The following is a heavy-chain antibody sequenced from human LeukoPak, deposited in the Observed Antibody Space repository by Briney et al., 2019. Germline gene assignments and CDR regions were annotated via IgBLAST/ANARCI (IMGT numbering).Heavy chain of an antibody. CDR2: ISGSGGST. V-gene: IGHV3-23*01. CDR3: AKVRWDCSDGSCYYQRYYFDY. Sequence: GGSLRLSCAASGFTFSSYCMSWVRQAPGRGLEWVSAISGSGGSTHYADSVKGRFTISRDNSKNTLYLQMNSLRAEDTAVYYCAKVRWDCSDGSCYYQRYYFDYWGQGTLVTVSS. D-gene: IGHD2-15*01. J-gene: IGHJ4*02. CDR1: GFTFSSYC.